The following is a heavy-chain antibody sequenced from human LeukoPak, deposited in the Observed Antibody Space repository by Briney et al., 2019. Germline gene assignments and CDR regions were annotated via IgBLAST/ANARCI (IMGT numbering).Heavy chain of an antibody. CDR1: GFTFSSYA. CDR3: AKHYGSGSKKAYFDY. V-gene: IGHV3-23*01. D-gene: IGHD3-10*01. Sequence: GGSLRLSCAASGFTFSSYAMSWVRQAPGKGLEWVSAISGSGGSTYYADSVKGRFTISRDNSKNTLYLQMNRLRAEDTAVYYCAKHYGSGSKKAYFDYWGQGTLVTVSS. J-gene: IGHJ4*02. CDR2: ISGSGGST.